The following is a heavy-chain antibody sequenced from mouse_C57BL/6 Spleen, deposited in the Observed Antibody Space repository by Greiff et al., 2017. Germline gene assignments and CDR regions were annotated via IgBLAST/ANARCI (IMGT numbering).Heavy chain of an antibody. Sequence: EVQLQQSGPELVKPGASVKISCKASGYTFTDYYMNWVKQSHGKSLEWIGDINPNNGGTSYNQKFKGKATLTVDKSSSTAYMELRSLTSEDSAVYYCARGGNYGSSYGGYFDVWGTGTTVTVSS. CDR2: INPNNGGT. CDR1: GYTFTDYY. V-gene: IGHV1-26*01. J-gene: IGHJ1*03. D-gene: IGHD1-1*01. CDR3: ARGGNYGSSYGGYFDV.